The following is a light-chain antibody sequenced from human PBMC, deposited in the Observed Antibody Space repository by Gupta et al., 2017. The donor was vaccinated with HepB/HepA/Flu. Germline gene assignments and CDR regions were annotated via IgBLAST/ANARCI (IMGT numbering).Light chain of an antibody. Sequence: IVLTQSSVTLSLAPGESDTLSCRASQSDSSSYLAWYQQKHGQAPRLLIHGASSRAPGIPDRFSGSGSGTDFTRTISRLEPEDFAVYYCQQDGSSRTFGQGTKVEIK. CDR2: GAS. CDR1: QSDSSSY. J-gene: IGKJ1*01. CDR3: QQDGSSRT. V-gene: IGKV3-20*01.